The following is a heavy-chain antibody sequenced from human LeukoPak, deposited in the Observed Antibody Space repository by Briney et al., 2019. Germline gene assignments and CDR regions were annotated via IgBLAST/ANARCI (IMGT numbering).Heavy chain of an antibody. D-gene: IGHD2-15*01. CDR2: ITGGGDST. J-gene: IGHJ4*02. CDR3: AKGERVYCSASTCYPFDY. Sequence: PGGSLRLSCAASGFTFSSYAMNWVRHAPGTRLEWVSSITGGGDSTYHADSVKGRFTISRDNSKNTVSLQMNSLRAEDTAVYYCAKGERVYCSASTCYPFDYWGQGILVSVSS. V-gene: IGHV3-23*01. CDR1: GFTFSSYA.